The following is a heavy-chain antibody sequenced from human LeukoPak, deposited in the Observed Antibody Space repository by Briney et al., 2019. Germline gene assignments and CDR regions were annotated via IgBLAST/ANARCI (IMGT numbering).Heavy chain of an antibody. V-gene: IGHV3-53*04. CDR1: GFTVSSNY. J-gene: IGHJ4*02. CDR2: IYSGGST. CDR3: AREDRYGSGSFDY. Sequence: GGSLRLSCAASGFTVSSNYMSWVRQAPGKGLEWVSVIYSGGSTYYADSVKGRFTISRHNSKNTLYLQMNSLRAEDAAVYYCAREDRYGSGSFDYWGQGTLVTVSS. D-gene: IGHD3-10*01.